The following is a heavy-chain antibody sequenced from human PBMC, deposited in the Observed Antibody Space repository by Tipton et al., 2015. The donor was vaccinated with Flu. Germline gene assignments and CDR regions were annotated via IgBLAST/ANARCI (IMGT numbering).Heavy chain of an antibody. J-gene: IGHJ4*02. Sequence: GLVKPSETLSLTCTVSSASIRSTNYFCAWIRQPPGKRLELTGSIYPSGTTYYNPSLKSRVTISVDTSKSQFSLMLRSVTAADTAVYYCARLSYYDVDLKNFYFDYWGQGALVTVSS. CDR2: IYPSGTT. V-gene: IGHV4-39*01. D-gene: IGHD3-10*02. CDR1: SASIRSTNYF. CDR3: ARLSYYDVDLKNFYFDY.